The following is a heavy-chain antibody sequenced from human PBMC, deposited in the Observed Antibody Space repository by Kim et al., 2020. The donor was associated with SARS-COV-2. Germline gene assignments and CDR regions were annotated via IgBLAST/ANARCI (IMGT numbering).Heavy chain of an antibody. Sequence: SETLSLTCTVSGGSISSYYWSWIRQPPGKGLEWIGYIYYSGSTNYNPSLKSRVTISVDTSKNQFSLKLSSVTAADTAVYYCAKSDYYGSGSYTYYYYGMDVWGQGTTVTVSS. CDR1: GGSISSYY. J-gene: IGHJ6*02. CDR2: IYYSGST. D-gene: IGHD3-10*01. V-gene: IGHV4-59*13. CDR3: AKSDYYGSGSYTYYYYGMDV.